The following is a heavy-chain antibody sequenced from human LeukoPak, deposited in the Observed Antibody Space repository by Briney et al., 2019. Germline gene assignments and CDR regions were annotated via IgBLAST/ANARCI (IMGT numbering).Heavy chain of an antibody. CDR3: AKDQGEGYSYAIDY. Sequence: GGSLRLSCAASGFTFSSYGMHWVRQAPGKGLEWVAVISYDGSNKYYADSVKGRFTISRDNSKNTLYLQMNSLRAEDTAVYYCAKDQGEGYSYAIDYWGQGTLVTVSS. V-gene: IGHV3-30*18. J-gene: IGHJ4*02. D-gene: IGHD5-18*01. CDR1: GFTFSSYG. CDR2: ISYDGSNK.